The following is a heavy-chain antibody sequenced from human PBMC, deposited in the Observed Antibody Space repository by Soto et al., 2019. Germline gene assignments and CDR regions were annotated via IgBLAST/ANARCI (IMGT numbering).Heavy chain of an antibody. D-gene: IGHD3-22*01. CDR2: ISGSGGST. CDR3: AKDQTYDSSGYPDDYYYSMDV. J-gene: IGHJ6*02. V-gene: IGHV3-23*01. Sequence: PGGSLRLSCAASGFTFSSYAMSWVRQAPGKGLEWVSAISGSGGSTYYADSVKGRFTISRDNSKNTLYLQMNSLRAEDTAVYYCAKDQTYDSSGYPDDYYYSMDVWGQGTTVTVSS. CDR1: GFTFSSYA.